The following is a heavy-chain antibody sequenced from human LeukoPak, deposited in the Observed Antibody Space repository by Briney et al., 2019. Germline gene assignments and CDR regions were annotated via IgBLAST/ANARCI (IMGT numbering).Heavy chain of an antibody. CDR1: GFTFSSYS. D-gene: IGHD6-19*01. J-gene: IGHJ6*02. CDR2: ISSSSSTI. Sequence: GGSLRLSCAASGFTFSSYSMNWVRQAPGKELEWVSYISSSSSTIYYADSVKGRFTISRDNAKNSLYLQMNSLRAEDTAVYYCARENVAGTDYYYGMDVWGQGTTVTVSS. V-gene: IGHV3-48*01. CDR3: ARENVAGTDYYYGMDV.